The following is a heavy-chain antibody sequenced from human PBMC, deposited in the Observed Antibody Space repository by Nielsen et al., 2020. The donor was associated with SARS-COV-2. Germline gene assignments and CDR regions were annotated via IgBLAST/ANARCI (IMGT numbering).Heavy chain of an antibody. CDR2: IYSGGST. CDR1: GFTVSSNY. Sequence: GESLKISCAASGFTVSSNYMSWVRQAPGKGLEWVSVIYSGGSTYYADSVKGRFTISRDNSKNTPYLQMNSLRAEDTAVYYCARDAGATRYWYFDLWGRGTLVTVSS. CDR3: ARDAGATRYWYFDL. J-gene: IGHJ2*01. V-gene: IGHV3-53*01. D-gene: IGHD1-26*01.